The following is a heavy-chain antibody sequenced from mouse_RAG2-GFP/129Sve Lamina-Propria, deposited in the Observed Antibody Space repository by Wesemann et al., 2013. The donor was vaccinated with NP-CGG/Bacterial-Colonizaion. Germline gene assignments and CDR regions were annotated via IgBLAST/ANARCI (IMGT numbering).Heavy chain of an antibody. Sequence: EVQLQQSGPELVKPGASVKISCKASGYTFTDYYMNWVKQSHGKSLEWIGDINPNNGGTSYNQKFKGKATLTVDKSSSTAYMELRSLTSEDSAVYYCARWKNWDYAMDYWGQGTSVTVSS. CDR1: GYTFTDYY. CDR2: INPNNGGT. J-gene: IGHJ4*01. CDR3: ARWKNWDYAMDY. D-gene: IGHD4-1*01. V-gene: IGHV1-26*01.